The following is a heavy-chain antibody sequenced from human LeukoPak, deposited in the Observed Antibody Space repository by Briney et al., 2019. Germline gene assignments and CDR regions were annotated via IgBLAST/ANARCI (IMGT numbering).Heavy chain of an antibody. V-gene: IGHV4-34*01. CDR2: INHSGST. J-gene: IGHJ4*02. D-gene: IGHD6-13*01. CDR3: ARGRIAAAGN. CDR1: GGSFSGYY. Sequence: SVTLSLTCAVYGGSFSGYYWSWIRQPPGKGLEWIGEINHSGSTNYNPSLKSRVTISVDTSKNQFSLKLSSVTAADTAVYYCARGRIAAAGNWGQGTLVTVSS.